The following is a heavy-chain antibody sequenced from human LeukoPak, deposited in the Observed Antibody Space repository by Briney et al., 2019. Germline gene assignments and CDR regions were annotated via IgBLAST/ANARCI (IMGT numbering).Heavy chain of an antibody. CDR3: ARGSWCSSTSCYFDY. V-gene: IGHV3-21*01. J-gene: IGHJ4*02. CDR2: ISSSSSYI. CDR1: GFTFSGDS. D-gene: IGHD2-2*01. Sequence: GGSLRLSCAASGFTFSGDSMNWVRQAPGKGLEWVSSISSSSSYIYYADSVKGRFTISRDNAKNSLYLQMNSLRAEDTAVYYCARGSWCSSTSCYFDYWGQGTLVTVSS.